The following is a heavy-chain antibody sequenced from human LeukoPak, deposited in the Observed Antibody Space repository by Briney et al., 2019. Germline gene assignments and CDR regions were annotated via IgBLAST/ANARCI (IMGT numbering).Heavy chain of an antibody. V-gene: IGHV4-39*07. CDR2: IYYSGST. J-gene: IGHJ3*02. CDR3: ARDSIYGGNSNAFDI. Sequence: SETLSLTCTVSGGSISSSSYSWGWIRQPPGKGLEWIGSIYYSGSTYYNPSLKSRVTISVDTSKNQFSLKLGSVTAADTAVYYCARDSIYGGNSNAFDIWGQGTMVTVSS. CDR1: GGSISSSSYS. D-gene: IGHD4-23*01.